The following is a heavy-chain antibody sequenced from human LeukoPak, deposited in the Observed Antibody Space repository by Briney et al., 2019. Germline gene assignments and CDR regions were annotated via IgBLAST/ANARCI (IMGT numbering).Heavy chain of an antibody. Sequence: SETLSLTCTVSGGSISSSSYYWGWIRQPPGKGLEWIGSIYYSGSTYYNPALKSRVTISVETSKHQLSLKLSSVTAADTAVYYCARGLTGTFDYWGQGTLVTVSS. CDR1: GGSISSSSYY. CDR3: ARGLTGTFDY. D-gene: IGHD7-27*01. J-gene: IGHJ4*02. V-gene: IGHV4-39*01. CDR2: IYYSGST.